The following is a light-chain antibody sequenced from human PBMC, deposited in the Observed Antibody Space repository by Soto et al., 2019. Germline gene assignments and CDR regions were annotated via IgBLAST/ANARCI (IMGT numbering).Light chain of an antibody. CDR3: QYYGNSPFT. V-gene: IGKV3-20*01. Sequence: EVVLTQSPGTLSLSPGERTALSCRASQSISSNFFAWYQQKPGQAPRLLIYGASSRATGIPDRFSGSGSGTDFTLTISRLEPEDFAVYYCQYYGNSPFTFGQGTRLETK. CDR1: QSISSNF. J-gene: IGKJ5*01. CDR2: GAS.